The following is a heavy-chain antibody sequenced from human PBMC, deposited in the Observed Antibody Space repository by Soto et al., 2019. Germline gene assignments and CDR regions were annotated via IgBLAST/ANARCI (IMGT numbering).Heavy chain of an antibody. V-gene: IGHV3-33*01. CDR2: IWYDGSNK. CDR1: GFTFSSYG. CDR3: ARDLGDSSGYYYDYYHYYRMDV. D-gene: IGHD3-22*01. J-gene: IGHJ6*02. Sequence: GGSLRLSCAASGFTFSSYGMHWVRQAPGKGLEWVAVIWYDGSNKYYADSVKGRFTISRDNSKNTLYLQMNSLRAEDTAVYYCARDLGDSSGYYYDYYHYYRMDVWGQGTTVTGSS.